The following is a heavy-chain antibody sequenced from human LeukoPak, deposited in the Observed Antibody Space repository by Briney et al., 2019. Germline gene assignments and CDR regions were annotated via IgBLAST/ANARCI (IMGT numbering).Heavy chain of an antibody. D-gene: IGHD3-16*01. CDR3: ARDGSAMGDNWFDP. CDR1: GGSISSYY. CDR2: IYTSGST. J-gene: IGHJ5*02. Sequence: PSETLSLTCTVSGGSISSYYWSWIRQPAGKGLEWIGRIYTSGSTNYNPSLKSRVTMSVDTSKNQFSLKLSSVTAADTAVYYCARDGSAMGDNWFDPWGQGTLVTVSS. V-gene: IGHV4-4*07.